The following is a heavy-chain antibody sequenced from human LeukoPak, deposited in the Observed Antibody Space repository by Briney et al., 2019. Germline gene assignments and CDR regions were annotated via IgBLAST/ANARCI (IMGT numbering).Heavy chain of an antibody. J-gene: IGHJ4*02. CDR2: IKQDESEK. Sequence: PGGSLRLSCAASGFTLSTFWMSWVRQSPGKGLEWVANIKQDESEKYYVDSVKGRFTISRDNAKNSLYLQMNSLRDEDTAVYYCARPRWLQFGPHDSWGQGTLVTVSS. V-gene: IGHV3-7*01. CDR1: GFTLSTFW. CDR3: ARPRWLQFGPHDS. D-gene: IGHD5-24*01.